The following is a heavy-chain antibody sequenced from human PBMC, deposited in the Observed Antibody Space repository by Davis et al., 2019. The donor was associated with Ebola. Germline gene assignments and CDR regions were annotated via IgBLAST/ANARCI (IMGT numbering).Heavy chain of an antibody. CDR3: ARDSSAWSRDY. J-gene: IGHJ4*02. CDR2: IDSDTDYI. CDR1: GFTFSPYG. V-gene: IGHV3-21*01. D-gene: IGHD6-19*01. Sequence: PGGSLRLSCAASGFTFSPYGMTWVRQAPGKGLEWVAVIDSDTDYIHYADSVKGRFSISRDNAKNSVYLHMNSLKVEDSAVYYCARDSSAWSRDYWGQGTLVTVSS.